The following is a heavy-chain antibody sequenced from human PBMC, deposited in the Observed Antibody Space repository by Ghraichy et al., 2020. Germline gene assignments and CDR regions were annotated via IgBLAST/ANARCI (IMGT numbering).Heavy chain of an antibody. D-gene: IGHD6-13*01. Sequence: GSLNISCTVSGGSVRSSDFYWTWFRQAPGKGLEWIGYVFNLGSTTYNPSLQRRVTISVDKAKNQFSLKLTSVTAADTAVYYCARGMGDYWGQGSLVIVSS. CDR2: VFNLGST. CDR3: ARGMGDY. J-gene: IGHJ4*02. V-gene: IGHV4-61*08. CDR1: GGSVRSSDFY.